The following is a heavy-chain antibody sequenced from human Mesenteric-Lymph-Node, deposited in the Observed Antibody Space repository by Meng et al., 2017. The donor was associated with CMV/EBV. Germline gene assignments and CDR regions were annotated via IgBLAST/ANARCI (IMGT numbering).Heavy chain of an antibody. D-gene: IGHD6-13*01. CDR2: IIPILGIA. Sequence: QVQRVQSGARVKKPGSSLRFACRASGGTFSSYTISWVRQAPGQGLEWMGRIIPILGIANYAQKFQGRVTITADKSTSTAYMEMGSLRSEDTAVYYCAGGIAAAGSRWFDPWGQGTLVTVSS. V-gene: IGHV1-69*02. CDR1: GGTFSSYT. J-gene: IGHJ5*02. CDR3: AGGIAAAGSRWFDP.